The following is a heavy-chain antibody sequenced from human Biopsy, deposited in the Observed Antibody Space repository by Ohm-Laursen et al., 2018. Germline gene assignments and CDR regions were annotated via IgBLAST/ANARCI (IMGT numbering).Heavy chain of an antibody. V-gene: IGHV4-59*11. CDR1: GASLSSHY. D-gene: IGHD3-3*01. J-gene: IGHJ4*02. CDR3: AKGITVYGVVLPYYFDD. CDR2: FYGSGNT. Sequence: SQTLSLTCTVSGASLSSHYWSWIRQPPGKGLEWLGYFYGSGNTYYNPSLKSRVTISVDPSKNQFSLKLNAVTAADTAVHYCAKGITVYGVVLPYYFDDWGQGTLVTVSS.